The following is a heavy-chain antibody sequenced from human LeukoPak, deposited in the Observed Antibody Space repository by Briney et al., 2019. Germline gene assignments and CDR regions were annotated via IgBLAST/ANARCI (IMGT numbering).Heavy chain of an antibody. Sequence: PSETLSLTCTVSGASINSSSYYWGWIRQPPGKGLEWIGSIYYNGNTFYSPSLKSRVSMSIDTSTNQFSLKLNSVTAADTAVYYCVRDPRTYYYGPGTYAPGPGPVDHWGQGTLVTVSS. CDR2: IYYNGNT. V-gene: IGHV4-39*07. CDR3: VRDPRTYYYGPGTYAPGPGPVDH. J-gene: IGHJ4*02. CDR1: GASINSSSYY. D-gene: IGHD3-10*01.